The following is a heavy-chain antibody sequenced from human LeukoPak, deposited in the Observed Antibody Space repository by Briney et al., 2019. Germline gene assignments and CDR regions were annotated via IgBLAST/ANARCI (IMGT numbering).Heavy chain of an antibody. CDR2: INPNSGGT. J-gene: IGHJ5*02. CDR3: ARPRDYGDYAWFDP. CDR1: GYTFTGYY. V-gene: IGHV1-2*02. Sequence: ASVKVSCKASGYTFTGYYMHWVRQAPGQGLEWMGLINPNSGGTNYAQKFQGRVTMTRDTSISAAYMELSRLRSDDTAVYYCARPRDYGDYAWFDPWGQGTLVTVSS. D-gene: IGHD4-17*01.